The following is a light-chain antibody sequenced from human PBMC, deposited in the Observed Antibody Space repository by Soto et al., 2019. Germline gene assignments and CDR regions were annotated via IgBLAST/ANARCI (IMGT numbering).Light chain of an antibody. Sequence: QSALTQPASVSGSPGQSITISCSGTTSDVGIYNLVSWYQHHPGKAPKLVIYEVDKRPSGVSTRFSGYRSGNTDSLTISGLQSEDEAEYSGSSYAGSRWVFGGGTKLTVL. CDR3: SSYAGSRWV. V-gene: IGLV2-23*02. CDR1: TSDVGIYNL. CDR2: EVD. J-gene: IGLJ3*02.